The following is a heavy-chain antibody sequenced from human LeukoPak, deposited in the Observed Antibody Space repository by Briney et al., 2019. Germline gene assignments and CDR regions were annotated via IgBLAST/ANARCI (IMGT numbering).Heavy chain of an antibody. D-gene: IGHD3-16*01. V-gene: IGHV1-2*02. CDR1: GYTFTGYY. CDR2: INPNIGGT. J-gene: IGHJ6*02. Sequence: ASVKVSCKASGYTFTGYYMSWERHAPGQRLGRRGWINPNIGGTNYAQKFQGRVTMTRDTSISTAYMELSRLRSDDTAVYYCARDRGSEFGDSYYYGMDVWGQGTTVTVSS. CDR3: ARDRGSEFGDSYYYGMDV.